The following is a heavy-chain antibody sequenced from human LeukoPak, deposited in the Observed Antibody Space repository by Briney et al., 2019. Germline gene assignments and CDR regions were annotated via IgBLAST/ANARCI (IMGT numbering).Heavy chain of an antibody. CDR3: ARAWFGEIYYFDY. D-gene: IGHD3-10*01. Sequence: GGSLRLSCAASGFTFSSYSMNWVRQAPGKGLEWVSSISSSSSYIYYADSVKGRFTISRDNAKNSLHLQMNSLRAEDTAVYYCARAWFGEIYYFDYWGQGTLVTVSS. CDR1: GFTFSSYS. V-gene: IGHV3-21*01. CDR2: ISSSSSYI. J-gene: IGHJ4*02.